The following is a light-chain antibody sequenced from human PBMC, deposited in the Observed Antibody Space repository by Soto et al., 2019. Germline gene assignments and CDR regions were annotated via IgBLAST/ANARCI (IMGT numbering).Light chain of an antibody. J-gene: IGKJ4*01. CDR1: QGIGND. CDR2: AAS. Sequence: DIQMTQSPSSLSASVGDRITITCRASQGIGNDLGWYQQKPGNAPKRLIFAASSLQSGVPSRFSGSESGTEFTLTISSLQPEDFATYYCQQYISYPLTFGGGTKVEVK. CDR3: QQYISYPLT. V-gene: IGKV1-17*01.